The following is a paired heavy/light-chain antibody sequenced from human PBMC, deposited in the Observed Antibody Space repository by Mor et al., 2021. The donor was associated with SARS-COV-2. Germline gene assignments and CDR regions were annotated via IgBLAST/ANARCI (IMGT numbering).Light chain of an antibody. CDR1: SSNIGKND. CDR3: GTWDSSLSADWV. Sequence: QSVLTQPPSVSAAPGQKVTISCSGSSSNIGKNDVSWYQQLPGTAPKLLIYDNNKRPSGIPDRFSGSKSGTSATLGITGLQTGDEADYYCGTWDSSLSADWVFGGGTKVTVL. J-gene: IGLJ3*02. V-gene: IGLV1-51*01. CDR2: DNN.
Heavy chain of an antibody. V-gene: IGHV1-2*06. CDR2: ISSNSGDT. D-gene: IGHD2-2*01. J-gene: IGHJ5*02. CDR3: ARERGPYCSISTCSNWFDP. Sequence: QVQLVQSGAEVKKPGASVKVSCKASGYTFTGYFMHWVRQAPGQGLEWMGRISSNSGDTNYAQKFQGRVTMTRDTSVTTAYMELSRLGSDDTAVYYCARERGPYCSISTCSNWFDPWGQGTLVTVSS. CDR1: GYTFTGYF.